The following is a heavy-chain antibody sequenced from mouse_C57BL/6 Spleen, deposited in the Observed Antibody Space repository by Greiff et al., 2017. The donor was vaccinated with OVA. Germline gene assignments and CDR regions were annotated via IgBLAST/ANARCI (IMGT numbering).Heavy chain of an antibody. CDR3: ARSTTVVAYYFDY. CDR1: GYTFTSYW. CDR2: IYPSDSET. V-gene: IGHV1-61*01. Sequence: QVQLQQPGAELVRPGSSVKLSCKASGYTFTSYWMDWVKQRPGQGLEWIGNIYPSDSETHYNQKFKDKATLTVDKSSSTAYMQLSSLTSEDSAVYYCARSTTVVAYYFDYWGQVTTLTVSS. D-gene: IGHD1-1*01. J-gene: IGHJ2*01.